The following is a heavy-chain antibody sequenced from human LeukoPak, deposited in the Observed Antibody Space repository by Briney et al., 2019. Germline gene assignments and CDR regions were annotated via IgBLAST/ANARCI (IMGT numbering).Heavy chain of an antibody. CDR3: ARVGQGVGNRLDY. V-gene: IGHV3-21*01. J-gene: IGHJ4*02. CDR2: ISSISSYI. CDR1: GFTFSSYE. Sequence: GGSLRLCCAASGFTFSSYEMNWVRQAPGKGLEWVSSISSISSYIYYADSMKGRCTISRDNAKNSLYLQMNSLRAEDTAVYYCARVGQGVGNRLDYWGQGTLVTVSS.